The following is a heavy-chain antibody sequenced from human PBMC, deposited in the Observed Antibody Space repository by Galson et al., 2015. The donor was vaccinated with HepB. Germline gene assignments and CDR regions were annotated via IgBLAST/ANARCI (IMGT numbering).Heavy chain of an antibody. CDR1: GFTFSSYA. CDR2: ISGSGGST. V-gene: IGHV3-23*01. J-gene: IGHJ4*02. D-gene: IGHD3-22*01. Sequence: SLRLSCAASGFTFSSYAMSWVRQAPGKGLEWVSAISGSGGSTYYADSVKGRFTISRGNSKNTLYLQMNSLRAEDTAVYYCAKLPHPVGGYHHFDYWGQGTLVTVSS. CDR3: AKLPHPVGGYHHFDY.